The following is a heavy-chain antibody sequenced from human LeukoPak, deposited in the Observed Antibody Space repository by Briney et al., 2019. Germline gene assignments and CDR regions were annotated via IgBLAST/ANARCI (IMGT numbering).Heavy chain of an antibody. V-gene: IGHV4-4*02. D-gene: IGHD6-19*01. J-gene: IGHJ4*02. Sequence: SGTLSLTCAVSGGSISNNYWWSWVRQPPGKGLEWAGEIYHTGSTKYNPSLKSRVTISVDKSKNQFSLKLSSVTAADTAVYYCARAFPVTGHFDYWGQGTLVTVSS. CDR2: IYHTGST. CDR1: GGSISNNYW. CDR3: ARAFPVTGHFDY.